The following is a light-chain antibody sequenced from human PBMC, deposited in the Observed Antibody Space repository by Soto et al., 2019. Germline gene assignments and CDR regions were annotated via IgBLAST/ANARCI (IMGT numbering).Light chain of an antibody. CDR3: QQRNSYSWT. CDR1: QGISTY. Sequence: DIRLTQSPSFLSASVGERVTITCRASQGISTYFAWYQQKPGKAPKLLVYWTSTLQSWVPLRFSGSGSGTEFTLTISRLHPEDSATYYCQQRNSYSWTFSQGTQVEI. V-gene: IGKV1-9*01. CDR2: WTS. J-gene: IGKJ1*01.